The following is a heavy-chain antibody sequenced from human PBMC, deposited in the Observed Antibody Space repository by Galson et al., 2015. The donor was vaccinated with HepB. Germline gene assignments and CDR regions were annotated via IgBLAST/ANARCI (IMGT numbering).Heavy chain of an antibody. J-gene: IGHJ4*02. V-gene: IGHV3-48*03. Sequence: SLRLSCAASGFTFCSYEMNWVRQAPGKGLEWVSYISSSGSTIYYADSVKGRFTISRDNAKNSLYLQMNSLRAEDTAVYYCARDGRYCTNGVCYTFSYYFDYWGQGTLVTVSS. D-gene: IGHD2-8*01. CDR1: GFTFCSYE. CDR3: ARDGRYCTNGVCYTFSYYFDY. CDR2: ISSSGSTI.